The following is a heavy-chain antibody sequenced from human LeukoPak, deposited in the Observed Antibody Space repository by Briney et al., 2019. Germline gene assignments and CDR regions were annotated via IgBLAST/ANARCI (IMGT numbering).Heavy chain of an antibody. J-gene: IGHJ4*02. CDR1: GGSISSYY. V-gene: IGHV4-59*05. CDR2: IYYSGST. D-gene: IGHD2-2*01. Sequence: SETLSLTCTVSGGSISSYYWSWIRQPPGKGLEWIGSIYYSGSTYYNPSLKSRVTISVDTSKNQFSLKLSSVTAADTAVYYCARGGGGYCSSTSCYGLGYWGQGTLVTVSS. CDR3: ARGGGGYCSSTSCYGLGY.